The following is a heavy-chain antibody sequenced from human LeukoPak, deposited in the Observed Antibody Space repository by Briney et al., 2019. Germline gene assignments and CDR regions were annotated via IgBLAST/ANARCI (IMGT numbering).Heavy chain of an antibody. CDR2: ISYDGSNK. CDR3: AKEDRHMTTVTYYYYYYGMDV. V-gene: IGHV3-30*18. CDR1: GFTFSSYG. D-gene: IGHD4-17*01. Sequence: PGRSLRLSCAASGFTFSSYGMHWVRQAPGKGLEWVAVISYDGSNKYYADSVKGRFTISRDNSKNTLYLQMNSLRAEDTAVYYCAKEDRHMTTVTYYYYYYGMDVWGQGTTVTVSS. J-gene: IGHJ6*02.